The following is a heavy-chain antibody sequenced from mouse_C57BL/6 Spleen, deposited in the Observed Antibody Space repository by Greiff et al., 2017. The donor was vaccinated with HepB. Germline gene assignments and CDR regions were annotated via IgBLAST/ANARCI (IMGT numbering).Heavy chain of an antibody. CDR3: ARAYYDYDWFAY. J-gene: IGHJ3*01. Sequence: DVKLVESGGGLVKPGGSLKLSCAASGFTFSSYAMSWVRPTPEKRLEWVATISDGGSYTYYPDNVKGRFTISRYNAKNNLYLQMSHLKSEDTAMYYCARAYYDYDWFAYWGQGTLVTVSA. D-gene: IGHD2-4*01. CDR2: ISDGGSYT. V-gene: IGHV5-4*03. CDR1: GFTFSSYA.